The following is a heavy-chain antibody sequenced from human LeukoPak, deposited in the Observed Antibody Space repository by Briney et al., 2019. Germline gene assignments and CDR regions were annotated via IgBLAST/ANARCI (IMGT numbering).Heavy chain of an antibody. D-gene: IGHD3-10*02. Sequence: GGSLRLSCAASGFTFINYAMTWVSQAPGKGLEWVSAINDGGDNTYYRDSVKGRFTISRDNSKNTLYLQMNSLRAEDTAVYYCAKYVRGGDYFDYWGQGTLVTVSS. CDR1: GFTFINYA. CDR3: AKYVRGGDYFDY. CDR2: INDGGDNT. V-gene: IGHV3-23*01. J-gene: IGHJ4*02.